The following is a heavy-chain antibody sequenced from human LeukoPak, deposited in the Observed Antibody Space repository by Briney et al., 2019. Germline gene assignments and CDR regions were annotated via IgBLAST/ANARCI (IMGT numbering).Heavy chain of an antibody. CDR2: INHSGST. CDR3: AGGSLYYYMDV. Sequence: SETLSLTCAVYGGSFSGYYWSWIRQPPGKGLEWIGEINHSGSTNYNPSLKSRVTISVDTSKNQFSLKLSSVTAADTAVYYCAGGSLYYYMDVWGKGTTVTASS. CDR1: GGSFSGYY. J-gene: IGHJ6*03. V-gene: IGHV4-34*01.